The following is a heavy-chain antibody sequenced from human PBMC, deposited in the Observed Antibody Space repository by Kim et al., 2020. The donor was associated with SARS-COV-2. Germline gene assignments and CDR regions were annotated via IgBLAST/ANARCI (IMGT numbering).Heavy chain of an antibody. CDR1: GFTFSSYA. J-gene: IGHJ4*02. CDR2: ISYDGSNK. CDR3: VREGGGRNTYYYGSGSYYGGLDY. V-gene: IGHV3-30-3*01. D-gene: IGHD3-10*01. Sequence: GGSLRLSCAASGFTFSSYAMHWVRQAPGKGLEWVAVISYDGSNKYYADSVKGRFTISRDNSKNTLYLQMNSLRAEDTAVYYCVREGGGRNTYYYGSGSYYGGLDYWGQGTLVTVSS.